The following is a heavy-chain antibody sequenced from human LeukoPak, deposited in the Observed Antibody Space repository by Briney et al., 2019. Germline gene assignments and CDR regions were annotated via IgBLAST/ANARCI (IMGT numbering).Heavy chain of an antibody. Sequence: GGSLRLSCVASGFDFNYYDMNWVRQAPGKGLEWVSSISSKSTYIDSADSTKGRFTISRDNANNSVFLQMSSLRHEDTAVYYCARRGGLSSGRGFDHWGQGTLVTVSS. D-gene: IGHD3-16*01. CDR3: ARRGGLSSGRGFDH. CDR1: GFDFNYYD. V-gene: IGHV3-21*01. CDR2: ISSKSTYI. J-gene: IGHJ4*02.